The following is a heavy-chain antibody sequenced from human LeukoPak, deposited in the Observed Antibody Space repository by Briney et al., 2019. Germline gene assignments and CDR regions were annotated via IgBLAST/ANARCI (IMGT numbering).Heavy chain of an antibody. D-gene: IGHD1-26*01. V-gene: IGHV4-30-2*01. CDR3: ARSVATGGNF. Sequence: SQTLSLTCAVSGGSISSGGYYWSWIRQPPGKGLEWIGYIYHSGSTYYNPSLKSRVTISLDTSRNQFSLKLSSVTAADTAVYYCARSVATGGNFWGQGTLVTVSS. CDR2: IYHSGST. CDR1: GGSISSGGYY. J-gene: IGHJ4*02.